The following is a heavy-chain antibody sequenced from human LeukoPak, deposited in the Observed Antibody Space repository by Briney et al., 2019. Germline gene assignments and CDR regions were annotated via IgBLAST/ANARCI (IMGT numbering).Heavy chain of an antibody. CDR2: IRYDGSNK. D-gene: IGHD1-26*01. CDR1: GFTFSSYG. Sequence: PGGSLRLSCAASGFTFSSYGMHWVRQAPGKGLEWVAFIRYDGSNKYYADSVKGRFTISRDNSKNTLYLQMNSLRAEDTAVYYCAKELWVLLVGATGQFDYWGQGTLVTVSS. J-gene: IGHJ4*02. CDR3: AKELWVLLVGATGQFDY. V-gene: IGHV3-30*02.